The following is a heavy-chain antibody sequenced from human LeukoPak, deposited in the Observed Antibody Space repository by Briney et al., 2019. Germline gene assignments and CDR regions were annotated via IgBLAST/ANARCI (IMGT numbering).Heavy chain of an antibody. J-gene: IGHJ4*02. CDR2: ISAYNGNT. V-gene: IGHV1-18*01. D-gene: IGHD6-13*01. CDR1: GYTFTSYG. Sequence: GASVKVSCKASGYTFTSYGISWVRQAPGQGLEWMGWISAYNGNTSYAQKLQGRVTMTTDTSTGTAYMELRSLRSDDTAVYYCARARGGYSSSWYYFDYWGQGTLVTVSS. CDR3: ARARGGYSSSWYYFDY.